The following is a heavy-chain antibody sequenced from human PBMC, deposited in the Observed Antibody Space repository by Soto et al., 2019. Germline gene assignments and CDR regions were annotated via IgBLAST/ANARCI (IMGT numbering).Heavy chain of an antibody. CDR1: GFTFSNSG. J-gene: IGHJ6*02. V-gene: IGHV3-30*03. CDR3: VRFFDSYGMDV. CDR2: LAYDGSEK. Sequence: QVQLVESGGGVVQPGGSLRLSCAGSGFTFSNSGMHWVRQAPGKGLEWVAVLAYDGSEKYYADSVKGRFTISRDNSKNTLYLQMNSLRVEDTAVYCCVRFFDSYGMDVWGQGTTVTVSS. D-gene: IGHD3-3*01.